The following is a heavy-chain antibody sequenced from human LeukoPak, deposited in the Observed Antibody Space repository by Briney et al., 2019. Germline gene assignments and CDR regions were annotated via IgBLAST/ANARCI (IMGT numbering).Heavy chain of an antibody. Sequence: PGGSLRLSCAASGFTFSSYSMNWVRQARGKGLEWVSSISSSSSYIYYADSVKGRFTISRDNAKNSLYLQMNSLRAEDTAVYYCARGTYYYDSSGYYYPPFDYWGQGTLVTVSS. V-gene: IGHV3-21*01. CDR3: ARGTYYYDSSGYYYPPFDY. J-gene: IGHJ4*02. CDR2: ISSSSSYI. CDR1: GFTFSSYS. D-gene: IGHD3-22*01.